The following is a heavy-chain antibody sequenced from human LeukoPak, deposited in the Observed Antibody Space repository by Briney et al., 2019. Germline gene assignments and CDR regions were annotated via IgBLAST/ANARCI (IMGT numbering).Heavy chain of an antibody. D-gene: IGHD1-26*01. CDR1: GGSISSGGYY. J-gene: IGHJ3*02. V-gene: IGHV4-30-2*01. Sequence: SQTLSLTCTVSGGSISSGGYYWSWIRQPPGKGLEWIGYIYHSGSTYYNPSLKSRVTISVDRSKNQFSLKLSSVTAADTAVYYCARDVGWPFDAFDIWGQGTMVTVSS. CDR2: IYHSGST. CDR3: ARDVGWPFDAFDI.